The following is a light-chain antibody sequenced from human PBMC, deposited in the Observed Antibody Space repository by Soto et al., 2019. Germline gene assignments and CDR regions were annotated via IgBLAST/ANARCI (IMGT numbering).Light chain of an antibody. CDR2: GAA. J-gene: IGKJ1*01. V-gene: IGKV1-39*01. Sequence: EIQRTQSPSSLSASVGDRVTITCRASQSITKYLNWYRQKPGKAPELLIYGAATLQSGVPSRFSGSGSGTEFTLTISSLQPEDFATYYCQHTYSSPRTFGQGTKVDI. CDR1: QSITKY. CDR3: QHTYSSPRT.